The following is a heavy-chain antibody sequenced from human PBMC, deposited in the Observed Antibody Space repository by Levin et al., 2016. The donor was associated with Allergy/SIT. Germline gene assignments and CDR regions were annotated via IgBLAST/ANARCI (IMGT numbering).Heavy chain of an antibody. Sequence: GESLKISCEGSGYNFVDHWIGWVRQMPGKGLEWMGIIYPRDSNTRYSPSFQGQVTISADKSISTAYLQWSSLKASDTAMYYCARHLRGPAAGTVMLFDPWGQGTLVTVSS. CDR1: GYNFVDHW. J-gene: IGHJ5*02. V-gene: IGHV5-51*01. CDR3: ARHLRGPAAGTVMLFDP. CDR2: IYPRDSNT. D-gene: IGHD6-13*01.